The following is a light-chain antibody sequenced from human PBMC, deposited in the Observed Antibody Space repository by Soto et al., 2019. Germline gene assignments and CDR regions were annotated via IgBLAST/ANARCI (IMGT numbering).Light chain of an antibody. CDR1: QIVSNPY. V-gene: IGKV3-20*01. CDR2: STS. Sequence: LVLTQSPATLSMSPGEAVTLSCRASQIVSNPYLAWYQQRPGQVPRLVVSSTSKRATGIPERFSGGGSGTDFTLTFTSLEPEDFAVYYCHQYERLPVAFGLGTRL. CDR3: HQYERLPVA. J-gene: IGKJ5*01.